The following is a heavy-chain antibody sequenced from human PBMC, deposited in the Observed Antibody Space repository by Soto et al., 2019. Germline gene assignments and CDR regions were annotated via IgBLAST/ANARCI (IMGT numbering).Heavy chain of an antibody. CDR2: IYYSGST. CDR3: ARFGRREVAATSFDY. J-gene: IGHJ4*02. Sequence: SETLSLTCTVSGGSISSSSYYWGWIRQPPGKGLEWIGSIYYSGSTYYNTSLKSRVTISVDTSKNQFSLKLSSVTAADTAVYYCARFGRREVAATSFDYWGQGTLVTVSS. V-gene: IGHV4-39*01. D-gene: IGHD2-15*01. CDR1: GGSISSSSYY.